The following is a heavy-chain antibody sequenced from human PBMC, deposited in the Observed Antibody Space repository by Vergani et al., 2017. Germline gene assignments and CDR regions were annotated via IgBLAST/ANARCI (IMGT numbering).Heavy chain of an antibody. CDR1: GFTFSSSA. D-gene: IGHD4-23*01. CDR2: VSGSGGNT. J-gene: IGHJ6*02. Sequence: EVQLLESGGGLVQPGGSLRLSCGASGFTFSSSAMTWVRQAPGKGLEWVSAVSGSGGNTFYTDSVKGRFTISRYDSKDTLYLQMKSLRVEYTVIYYCAEARDPKCKGGNCYSYYYGLDLWGQGTTVTVSS. CDR3: AEARDPKCKGGNCYSYYYGLDL. V-gene: IGHV3-23*01.